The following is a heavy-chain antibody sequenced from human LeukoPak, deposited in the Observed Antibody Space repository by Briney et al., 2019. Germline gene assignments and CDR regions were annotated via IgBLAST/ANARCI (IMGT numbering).Heavy chain of an antibody. CDR3: AKDRGPRFLYMAV. J-gene: IGHJ6*03. Sequence: GGSLRLPCAASGFTFDDYGMSWVRQAPGKGLEWVSGINWNDGSTTGYADSVKGRFTISRDNAKNSLYLQMNSLRGEDTALYYCAKDRGPRFLYMAVWGKGATVTVSS. V-gene: IGHV3-20*04. CDR1: GFTFDDYG. CDR2: INWNDGSTT. D-gene: IGHD3-10*01.